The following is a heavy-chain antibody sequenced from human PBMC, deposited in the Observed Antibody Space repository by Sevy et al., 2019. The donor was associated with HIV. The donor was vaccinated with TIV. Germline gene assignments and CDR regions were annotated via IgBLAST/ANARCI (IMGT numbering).Heavy chain of an antibody. CDR1: GYSFTSHW. CDR3: ATSRSGYFDSSGYYIY. J-gene: IGHJ4*02. D-gene: IGHD3-22*01. CDR2: IYPDDSET. V-gene: IGHV5-51*01. Sequence: GESLKISCEGSGYSFTSHWIGWVRHMPGKGLEWRGIIYPDDSETRYSPSFQGQVTFSADKSISTAYLQWSSLKASDTAMYCYATSRSGYFDSSGYYIYWGQGTMVTVSS.